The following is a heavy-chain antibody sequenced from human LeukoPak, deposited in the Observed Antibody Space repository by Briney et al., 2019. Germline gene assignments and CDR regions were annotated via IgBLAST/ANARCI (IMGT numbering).Heavy chain of an antibody. CDR2: INSDGNSK. V-gene: IGHV3-74*01. D-gene: IGHD6-19*01. CDR1: GFTFSRHW. Sequence: PGGSLRLSCAASGFTFSRHWMHWVRQAPGKGLVWVSRINSDGNSKNYADSVKGRFTISRDNAKNTLYLEMNSLRAEDTAVYYCVRGSGWYYFDYWGQGTLVTVSS. CDR3: VRGSGWYYFDY. J-gene: IGHJ4*02.